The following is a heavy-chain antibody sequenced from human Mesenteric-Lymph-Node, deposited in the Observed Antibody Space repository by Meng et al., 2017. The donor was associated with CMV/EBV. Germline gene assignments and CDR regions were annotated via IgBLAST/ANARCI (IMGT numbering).Heavy chain of an antibody. CDR2: ITWNSGRV. CDR3: ARDSSPGYCTSGDCYNWFDP. J-gene: IGHJ5*02. V-gene: IGHV3-9*01. CDR1: GFTFDDYA. D-gene: IGHD2-8*01. Sequence: GGSLRLSCAVSGFTFDDYAMHWVRQAPGKGLEWVSGITWNSGRVDYADSVKGRFTISRDNAKDSLYLQINNLRAEDTALYYCARDSSPGYCTSGDCYNWFDPWGQGTLVTVSS.